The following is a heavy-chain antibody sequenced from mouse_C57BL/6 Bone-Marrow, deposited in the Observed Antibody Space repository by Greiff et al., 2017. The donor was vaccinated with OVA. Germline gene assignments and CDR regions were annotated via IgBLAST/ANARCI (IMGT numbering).Heavy chain of an antibody. D-gene: IGHD1-1*01. CDR3: ARLGYYGGRDY. J-gene: IGHJ2*01. CDR2: INPSSGYT. Sequence: VQLQQSGADLARPGASVKMSCKASGYTFTSYTMHWVKQRPGQGLEWIGYINPSSGYTKYNQKFKDKATLTADKSSSTAYMQLSSLTSEDSAVYYCARLGYYGGRDYWGQGTTLTVSS. V-gene: IGHV1-4*01. CDR1: GYTFTSYT.